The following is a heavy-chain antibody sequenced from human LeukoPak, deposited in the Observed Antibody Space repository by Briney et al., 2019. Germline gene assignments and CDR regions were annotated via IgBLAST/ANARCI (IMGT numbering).Heavy chain of an antibody. CDR1: GYTLIELS. CDR3: AADASRGGNLDY. CDR2: FDPEDDET. J-gene: IGHJ4*02. D-gene: IGHD1-14*01. V-gene: IGHV1-24*01. Sequence: GASVKVSCKVSGYTLIELSMHWVRQAPGKGLEWMGGFDPEDDETIYAQKFQGRVTMTEDTSTDTAYMELSSLRSEDTAVYYCAADASRGGNLDYWGQGTLVTVSS.